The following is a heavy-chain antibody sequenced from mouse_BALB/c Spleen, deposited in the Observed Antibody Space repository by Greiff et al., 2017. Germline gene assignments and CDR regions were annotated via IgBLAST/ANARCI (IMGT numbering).Heavy chain of an antibody. CDR3: ARLIYYDSPGAMDY. CDR2: ISYSGST. D-gene: IGHD2-4*01. Sequence: EVKLQESGPGLVKPSQSLSLTCTVTGYSITSDYAWNWIRQFPGNKLEWMGYISYSGSTSYNPSLKSRISITRDTSKNQFFLQLNSVTTEDTATYYCARLIYYDSPGAMDYWGQGTSVTVSS. CDR1: GYSITSDYA. J-gene: IGHJ4*01. V-gene: IGHV3-2*02.